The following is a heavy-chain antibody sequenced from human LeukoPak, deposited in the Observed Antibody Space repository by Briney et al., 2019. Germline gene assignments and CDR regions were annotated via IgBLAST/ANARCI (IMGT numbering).Heavy chain of an antibody. Sequence: ASVKVSCKASGFTFTGYYMHWVRQAPGQGLEWMGWINPNSGGTNYAQKFQGRVTMTRDTSISTAYMELSRLRSDDTAVYYCASLTDSYSSLLGGDYWGQGTLVTVSS. J-gene: IGHJ4*02. CDR1: GFTFTGYY. CDR2: INPNSGGT. CDR3: ASLTDSYSSLLGGDY. V-gene: IGHV1-2*02. D-gene: IGHD6-6*01.